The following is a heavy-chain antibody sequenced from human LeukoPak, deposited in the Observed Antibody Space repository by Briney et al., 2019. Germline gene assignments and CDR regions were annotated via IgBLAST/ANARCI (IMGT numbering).Heavy chain of an antibody. CDR2: IRYDGSNK. CDR3: AGRYCSSTSCYSDY. V-gene: IGHV3-30*02. CDR1: GFTFSSYG. D-gene: IGHD2-2*02. J-gene: IGHJ4*02. Sequence: PGGSLRLSCAASGFTFSSYGMHWVRQAPGKGLEWVAFIRYDGSNKYYADSVKGRFTISRDNSKNTLCLQMNSLRAEDTAVYYCAGRYCSSTSCYSDYWGQGTLVTVSS.